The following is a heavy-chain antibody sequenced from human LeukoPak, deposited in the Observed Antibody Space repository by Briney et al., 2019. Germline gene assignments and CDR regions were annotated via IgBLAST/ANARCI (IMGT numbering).Heavy chain of an antibody. J-gene: IGHJ4*02. Sequence: ASVKVSCKASGYTFTSYYIHWVRQAPGQGLEWMGIINPSGGSTNYAQKFQGRVTMTRDMSTNTVYMELSSLRSEDTAVYCCARASSSSGRKFDYWGQGSLVTVSS. V-gene: IGHV1-46*01. CDR1: GYTFTSYY. CDR3: ARASSSSGRKFDY. D-gene: IGHD6-6*01. CDR2: INPSGGST.